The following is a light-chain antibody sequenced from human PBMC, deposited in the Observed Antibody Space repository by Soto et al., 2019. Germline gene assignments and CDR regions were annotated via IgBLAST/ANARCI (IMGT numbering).Light chain of an antibody. CDR1: QSVSSY. CDR2: DAS. J-gene: IGKJ4*01. CDR3: LHRSAWPLT. Sequence: EIVLTQSPATLSLSPGQRATLSCRASQSVSSYLAWYQQQPGQAPRLLIYDASISATGIPASFSGRGSGTDCTLTISSLEPEDFAVYSCLHRSAWPLTVGGGTKVESK. V-gene: IGKV3-11*01.